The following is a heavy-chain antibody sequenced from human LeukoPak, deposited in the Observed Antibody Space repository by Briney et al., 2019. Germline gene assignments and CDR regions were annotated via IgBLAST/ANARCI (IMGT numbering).Heavy chain of an antibody. V-gene: IGHV2-5*02. D-gene: IGHD6-19*01. J-gene: IGHJ4*02. CDR3: AQFTLAVAGTKFFDY. CDR2: IYWDDDK. Sequence: SGPTLVKPTQTLTLTCTFSGFSLSTSGVGVGWIRQPPGKALEWLALIYWDDDKRYSPSLKSRLTITKDTSKNQVVLTMTNMDPVDTATYYCAQFTLAVAGTKFFDYWGQGTLVTVSS. CDR1: GFSLSTSGVG.